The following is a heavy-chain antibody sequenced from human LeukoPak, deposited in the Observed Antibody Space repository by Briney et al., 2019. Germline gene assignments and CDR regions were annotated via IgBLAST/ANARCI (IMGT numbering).Heavy chain of an antibody. CDR1: GGSFSGYY. Sequence: SETLSLTCAVYGGSFSGYYWSWIRQPPGKGLEWIGEINHSGFTTYNQSLKSRVTISVDTSKNQFSLRLSSVTAADTAVYYCARGSFVGVAVAGTFDFWGQGTLVTVSS. V-gene: IGHV4-34*01. CDR3: ARGSFVGVAVAGTFDF. D-gene: IGHD6-19*01. CDR2: INHSGFT. J-gene: IGHJ4*02.